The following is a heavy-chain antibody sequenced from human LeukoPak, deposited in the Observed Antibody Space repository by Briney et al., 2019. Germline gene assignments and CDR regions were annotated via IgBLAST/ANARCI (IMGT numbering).Heavy chain of an antibody. CDR1: GFTFTSYA. D-gene: IGHD3-3*01. J-gene: IGHJ3*02. V-gene: IGHV3-23*01. CDR2: ISGRDAST. Sequence: PGGSLRLSCAASGFTFTSYAMTWVRQAPGKGPEWVSGISGRDASTAYADSVKGRFTISRDTSKDTLYLQMDSLRVEDTAVYYCAKDNGGDRLRFLEWLPNRSDFGAFDIWGQGTMITVSS. CDR3: AKDNGGDRLRFLEWLPNRSDFGAFDI.